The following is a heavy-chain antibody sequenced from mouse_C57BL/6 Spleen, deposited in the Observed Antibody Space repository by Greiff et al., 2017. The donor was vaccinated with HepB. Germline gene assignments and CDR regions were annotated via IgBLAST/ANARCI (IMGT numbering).Heavy chain of an antibody. V-gene: IGHV5-6*01. CDR2: ISSGGSYT. CDR3: ASSIYYDYDGHAMDY. CDR1: GFTFSSYG. D-gene: IGHD2-4*01. Sequence: EVHLVESGGDLVKPGGSLKLSCAASGFTFSSYGMSWVRQTPDKRLEWVATISSGGSYTYYPDSVKGRFTISRDNAKNTLYLQMSSLKSEDTAMYYCASSIYYDYDGHAMDYWGQGTSVTVSS. J-gene: IGHJ4*01.